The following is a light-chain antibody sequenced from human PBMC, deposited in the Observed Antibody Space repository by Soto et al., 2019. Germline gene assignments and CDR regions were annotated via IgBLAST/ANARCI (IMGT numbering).Light chain of an antibody. J-gene: IGKJ1*01. CDR3: QQYNNWPPPT. V-gene: IGKV3-15*01. CDR1: QSVSSN. CDR2: GAS. Sequence: EVVLTQSPGTLSLSPGQRATLSCRASQSVSSNLAWYQQKPGQAPRLLIYGASTRATGIPARFSGSGSGAEFTLTISSLQSEDFAVYYCQQYNNWPPPTFGQGTKVDIK.